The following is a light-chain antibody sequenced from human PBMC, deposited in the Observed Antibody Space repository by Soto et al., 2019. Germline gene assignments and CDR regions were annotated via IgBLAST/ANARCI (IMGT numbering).Light chain of an antibody. CDR3: QQDNSWPGT. V-gene: IGKV3-15*01. Sequence: EIVMTQSPATLSVSPGERATLSCRASQSVSSNLAWYQQKPGQAPRLLIYGPSTRATGIPTRFSGSGSGTEFTLTISSLQSEDFAVYYCQQDNSWPGTFGQGTKVEIK. CDR2: GPS. CDR1: QSVSSN. J-gene: IGKJ1*01.